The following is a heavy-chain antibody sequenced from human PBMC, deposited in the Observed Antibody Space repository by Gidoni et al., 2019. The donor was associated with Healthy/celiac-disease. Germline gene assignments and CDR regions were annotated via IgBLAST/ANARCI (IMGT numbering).Heavy chain of an antibody. CDR2: INHSRST. Sequence: QVQLQQWGAGLLKPSETLSLTCAVYGGSFSGYYWSWIRQPPGKGLECIGEINHSRSTNYNPSLKSRVTISVDTSKNQFSLKLSSVTAADTAVYYCARGQQLVRTMDYWGQGTLVTVSS. J-gene: IGHJ4*02. D-gene: IGHD6-13*01. V-gene: IGHV4-34*01. CDR3: ARGQQLVRTMDY. CDR1: GGSFSGYY.